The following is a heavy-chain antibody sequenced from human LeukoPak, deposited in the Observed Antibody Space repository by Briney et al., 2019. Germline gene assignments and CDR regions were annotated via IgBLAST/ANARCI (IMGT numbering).Heavy chain of an antibody. Sequence: PGGSLRLSCAASGFTFSDHYMDWVRQAPGKGLEWVGRIRNKANSYTTEYAASVRGRFTISRDDSKNSLYLQLSSLKTDDTAVYYCTRSTGDWGQGTLVTVSS. D-gene: IGHD4-11*01. CDR2: IRNKANSYTT. V-gene: IGHV3-72*01. J-gene: IGHJ4*02. CDR3: TRSTGD. CDR1: GFTFSDHY.